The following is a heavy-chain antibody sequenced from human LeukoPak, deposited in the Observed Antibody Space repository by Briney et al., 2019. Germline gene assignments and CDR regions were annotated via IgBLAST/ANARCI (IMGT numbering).Heavy chain of an antibody. Sequence: GGSLRLSCAASGFTFSSYDMHWVRQATGKGLEWISTIGAAGEMFYPGSVKGRFTISRDDAKNSMYLQMNSLRAGDTAVYYCVRRLRGWSSGFDYWGQGILVTVSS. J-gene: IGHJ4*02. D-gene: IGHD6-19*01. V-gene: IGHV3-13*04. CDR1: GFTFSSYD. CDR2: IGAAGEM. CDR3: VRRLRGWSSGFDY.